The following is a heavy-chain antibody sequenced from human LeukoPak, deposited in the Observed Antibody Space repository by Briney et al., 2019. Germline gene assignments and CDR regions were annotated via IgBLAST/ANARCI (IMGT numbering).Heavy chain of an antibody. V-gene: IGHV4-34*01. CDR3: ARGRSEEWLSPYKAYYFDY. CDR1: GGSFSGYY. D-gene: IGHD3-3*01. J-gene: IGHJ4*02. CDR2: INHSGST. Sequence: SETLSLTCAVYGGSFSGYYWSWIRQPLGKGLEWIGGINHSGSTNYNPSLKSRVTISVDTSKNQFSLKLSSVTAADTAVYYCARGRSEEWLSPYKAYYFDYWGQGTLVTVSS.